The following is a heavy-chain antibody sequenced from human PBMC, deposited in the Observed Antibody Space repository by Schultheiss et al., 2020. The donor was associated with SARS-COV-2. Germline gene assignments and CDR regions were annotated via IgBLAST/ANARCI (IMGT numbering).Heavy chain of an antibody. CDR1: GASVSSGTYS. CDR3: ARGYGALSMGKDV. V-gene: IGHV4-61*01. CDR2: IYYTGST. D-gene: IGHD4-17*01. Sequence: SETLSLTCIVSGASVSSGTYSWSWIRQPPGKGLEWLGYIYYTGSTNYNPSLKSRVTISVDASKRQFSLKLTSVTAADTAVYYCARGYGALSMGKDVWGQGTTVTVSS. J-gene: IGHJ6*02.